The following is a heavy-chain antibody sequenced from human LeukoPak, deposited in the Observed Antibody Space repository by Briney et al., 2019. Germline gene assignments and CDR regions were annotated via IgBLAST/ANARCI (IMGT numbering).Heavy chain of an antibody. J-gene: IGHJ3*02. CDR3: ARDPNGDYVGAFDM. Sequence: GRSLRLSCAASGFTFSSYWMHWVRQAPGKGLVWVAAIRGGGHGPFYADSVRGRFTISRDNSKYTLFLQMDSLRAEDTAVYYCARDPNGDYVGAFDMWGPGTMVTVSS. D-gene: IGHD4-17*01. CDR2: IRGGGHGP. V-gene: IGHV3-74*01. CDR1: GFTFSSYW.